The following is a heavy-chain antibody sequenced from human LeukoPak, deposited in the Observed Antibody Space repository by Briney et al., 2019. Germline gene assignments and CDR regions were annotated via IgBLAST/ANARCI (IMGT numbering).Heavy chain of an antibody. J-gene: IGHJ4*02. CDR2: ISGSGGST. CDR1: GFTLSSYA. V-gene: IGHV3-23*01. D-gene: IGHD4-23*01. CDR3: AKGMTTVVNSAGYFDY. Sequence: PGGSLRLSCAASGFTLSSYAMSWVRQAPGKGLEWVSAISGSGGSTYYADSVKGRFTISRDNSKNTLYLQMNSLRAEDTAVYYCAKGMTTVVNSAGYFDYWGQGTLVTVSS.